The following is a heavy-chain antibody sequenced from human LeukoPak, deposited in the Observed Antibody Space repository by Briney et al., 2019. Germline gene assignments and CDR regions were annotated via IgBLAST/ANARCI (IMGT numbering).Heavy chain of an antibody. CDR2: IYPCDSDT. CDR3: ARSELGYCSSTSYYPGAFDI. D-gene: IGHD2-2*01. CDR1: GYSFTSYW. V-gene: IGHV5-51*01. Sequence: GASLQISCKGSGYSFTSYWIGWLRQLPGKGLEWLGIIYPCDSDTRYSPSFQGQVTISADTSISTAYLQWSSLKASDTAMYYCARSELGYCSSTSYYPGAFDIWGQGTMVTVSS. J-gene: IGHJ3*02.